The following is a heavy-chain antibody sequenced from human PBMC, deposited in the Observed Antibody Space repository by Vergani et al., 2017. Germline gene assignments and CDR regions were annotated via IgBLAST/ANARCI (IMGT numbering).Heavy chain of an antibody. J-gene: IGHJ4*02. V-gene: IGHV3-30*03. CDR3: ARAQTHYDILTGYLYYFDY. D-gene: IGHD3-9*01. Sequence: QVQLVESGGGLVKPGGSLRLSCAASGFTFSSYGMHWVRQAPGKGLEWVAVISYDGSNKYYADSVKGRFTISRDNSKNTLYLQMNSLRAEDTAVYYCARAQTHYDILTGYLYYFDYWGQGTLVTVSS. CDR2: ISYDGSNK. CDR1: GFTFSSYG.